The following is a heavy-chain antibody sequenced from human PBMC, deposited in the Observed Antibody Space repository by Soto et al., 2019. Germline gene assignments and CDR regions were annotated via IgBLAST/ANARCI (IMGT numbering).Heavy chain of an antibody. CDR1: GYTFTSYG. V-gene: IGHV1-18*04. Sequence: VASVKVSCKASGYTFTSYGISWVRQAPGQGLEWMGWISAYNGNTNYAQKLQGRVTMTTDTSTSIAYMELRSLRSDDTAVYYCARTDYSEYYYYGMDVWGQGTTVTVSS. CDR3: ARTDYSEYYYYGMDV. D-gene: IGHD4-4*01. CDR2: ISAYNGNT. J-gene: IGHJ6*02.